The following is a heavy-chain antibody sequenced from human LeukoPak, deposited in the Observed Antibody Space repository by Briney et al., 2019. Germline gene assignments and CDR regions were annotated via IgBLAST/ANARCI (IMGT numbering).Heavy chain of an antibody. D-gene: IGHD3-16*01. J-gene: IGHJ6*03. Sequence: GGSLRLSCAASGFTFSSYTMNWVRQAPGKGLEWVASISSTTNYIYYADSMKGRFTISRDNAENSLYLQMNSLRVEDTAVYYCARDGGGDWYYYYYIDLWGEGTAVTVSS. V-gene: IGHV3-21*01. CDR2: ISSTTNYI. CDR3: ARDGGGDWYYYYYIDL. CDR1: GFTFSSYT.